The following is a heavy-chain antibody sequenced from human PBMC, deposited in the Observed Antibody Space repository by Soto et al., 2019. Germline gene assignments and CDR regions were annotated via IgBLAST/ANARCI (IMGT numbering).Heavy chain of an antibody. CDR1: GFTFSSYG. CDR2: IWYDGSNK. CDR3: ARDRWRWLQQTGYYFDY. J-gene: IGHJ4*02. D-gene: IGHD5-12*01. V-gene: IGHV3-33*01. Sequence: QVQLVESGGGVVQPGRSLRLSCAASGFTFSSYGMHWVRQAPGKGLEWVAVIWYDGSNKYYADSVKGRFTISRDNSKNTLYLQMNSLRAEDTAVYYCARDRWRWLQQTGYYFDYWGQGTLVTVSS.